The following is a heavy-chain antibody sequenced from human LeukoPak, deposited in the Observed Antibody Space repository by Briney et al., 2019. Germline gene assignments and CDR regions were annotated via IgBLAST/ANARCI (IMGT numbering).Heavy chain of an antibody. D-gene: IGHD5/OR15-5a*01. CDR3: ARDPESSAFDL. V-gene: IGHV3-7*01. Sequence: AGGSLRFSCAAFGLAFSTYWMSWVRQTPEKGLEFVANIKQDGSVKNYMDSLKGRSTISRDNARESLYLEINSLRADDTAVYYCARDPESSAFDLWGQGALVTVSS. CDR1: GLAFSTYW. J-gene: IGHJ4*02. CDR2: IKQDGSVK.